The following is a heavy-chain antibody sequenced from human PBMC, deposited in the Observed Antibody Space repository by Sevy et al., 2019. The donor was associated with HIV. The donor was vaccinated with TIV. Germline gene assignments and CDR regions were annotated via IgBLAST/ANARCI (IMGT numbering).Heavy chain of an antibody. CDR3: AKDLAGPGRRYFDY. CDR1: GYTFSNYG. CDR2: IRYDGSDK. Sequence: GGSLRLSCAASGYTFSNYGMHWVRQVPGKGLEWVTFIRYDGSDKYYAASVKGRFTISRDDSKNTLYLQMDSLRAEDTAIYYCAKDLAGPGRRYFDYWGQGTLVTVSS. V-gene: IGHV3-30*02. J-gene: IGHJ4*02. D-gene: IGHD6-13*01.